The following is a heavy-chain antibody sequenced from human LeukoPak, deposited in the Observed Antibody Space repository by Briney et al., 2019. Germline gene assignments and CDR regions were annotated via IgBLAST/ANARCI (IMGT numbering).Heavy chain of an antibody. CDR2: INQDGVQK. V-gene: IGHV3-7*04. J-gene: IGHJ4*02. CDR3: ARDHS. Sequence: TGGSLRLSCAASGFTFSSSWLTWVRLAPGKGLEWVANINQDGVQKYYVDSVKGRFTISRDNAENSLFLQMNSPRVEDTAVYYCARDHSWGQGTLVTVSS. CDR1: GFTFSSSW.